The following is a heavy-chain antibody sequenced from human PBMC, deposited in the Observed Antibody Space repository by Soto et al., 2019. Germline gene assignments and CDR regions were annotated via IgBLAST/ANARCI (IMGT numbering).Heavy chain of an antibody. D-gene: IGHD3-10*01. J-gene: IGHJ6*02. CDR3: ASGDLWFGESYGMDV. CDR1: GGTFSSYA. CDR2: IIPIFGTA. V-gene: IGHV1-69*06. Sequence: SVKVSCKASGGTFSSYAISWVRQAPGQGLEWMGGIIPIFGTANYAQKFQGRVTITADKSTSTAYMELSSLRSEDTAVYYCASGDLWFGESYGMDVWGQRTTVTVSS.